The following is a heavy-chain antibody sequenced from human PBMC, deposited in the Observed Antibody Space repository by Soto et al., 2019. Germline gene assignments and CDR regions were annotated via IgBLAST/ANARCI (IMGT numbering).Heavy chain of an antibody. CDR1: GYTFTGYY. CDR2: INPNSGGT. CDR3: ARDKYSGSYYDYYYGMDV. Sequence: GASVKVSSKASGYTFTGYYMHWVRQAPGQGLEWMGWINPNSGGTNYAQKFQGWVTMTRDTSISTAYMELSRLRSDDTAVYYCARDKYSGSYYDYYYGMDVWGQGTTVTV. D-gene: IGHD1-26*01. J-gene: IGHJ6*02. V-gene: IGHV1-2*04.